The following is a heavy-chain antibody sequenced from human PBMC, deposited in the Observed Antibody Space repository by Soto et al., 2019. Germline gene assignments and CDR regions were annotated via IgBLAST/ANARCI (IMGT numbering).Heavy chain of an antibody. CDR2: ISSSSSYI. CDR1: GFTFCSYS. CDR3: ARESITIFGVVIGLIDY. Sequence: GGSLRLSCAASGFTFCSYSMNWVRQAPGKWLEWVSSISSSSSYIYYADSVKGRFTISRDNTKNSLYLQMNSLRAEDTAVYYCARESITIFGVVIGLIDYWGQGTLVTVSS. J-gene: IGHJ4*02. V-gene: IGHV3-21*01. D-gene: IGHD3-3*01.